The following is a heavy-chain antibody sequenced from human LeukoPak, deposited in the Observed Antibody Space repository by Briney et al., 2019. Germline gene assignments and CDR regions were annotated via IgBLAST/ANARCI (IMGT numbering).Heavy chain of an antibody. CDR1: GFTFSSYS. D-gene: IGHD2-8*01. CDR2: ISSSSSYI. J-gene: IGHJ3*02. CDR3: ARDRPAGLTDAFDI. Sequence: PGGSLRLSCAASGFTFSSYSMNWVRQAPGKGLEWVSSISSSSSYIYYADSVKGRFTISRDNAKNSLYLQMNSLRAEDTAVYYCARDRPAGLTDAFDIWGQGTMVTVSS. V-gene: IGHV3-21*01.